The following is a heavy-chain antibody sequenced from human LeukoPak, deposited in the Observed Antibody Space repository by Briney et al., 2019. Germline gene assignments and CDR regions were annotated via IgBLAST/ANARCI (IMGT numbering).Heavy chain of an antibody. D-gene: IGHD5/OR15-5a*01. V-gene: IGHV4-34*01. CDR1: GGSFSGYY. CDR3: ARLGPLRSTIGETADVGGY. Sequence: PSETLSLTCAVYGGSFSGYYWSWIRQPPGEGLEWIGEINHSGSTNYNPSLKSRVTISVDTSKNQFSLKLSSVTAADTAVYYCARLGPLRSTIGETADVGGYWGQGTLVTVSS. J-gene: IGHJ4*02. CDR2: INHSGST.